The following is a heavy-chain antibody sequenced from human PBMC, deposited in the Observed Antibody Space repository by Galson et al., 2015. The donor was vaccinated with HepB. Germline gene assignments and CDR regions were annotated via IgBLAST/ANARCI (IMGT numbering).Heavy chain of an antibody. Sequence: SVKVSCKASGYTFTNYGISWVRQAPGQGLEWMGWINTYNGNTNYAQKLQGRVTMTTDTSTTTTYMELSRLRSDDTAVYYCARGITMTRDFEYWGQGTLVTVSS. CDR1: GYTFTNYG. CDR3: ARGITMTRDFEY. V-gene: IGHV1-18*01. J-gene: IGHJ4*02. D-gene: IGHD3-22*01. CDR2: INTYNGNT.